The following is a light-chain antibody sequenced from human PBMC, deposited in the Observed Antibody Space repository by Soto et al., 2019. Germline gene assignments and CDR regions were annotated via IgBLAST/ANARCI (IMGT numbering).Light chain of an antibody. J-gene: IGKJ1*01. CDR3: QQYGRSPPVK. CDR1: QTVSSSY. CDR2: CAS. V-gene: IGKV3-20*01. Sequence: EIVLTQSPGTLSLSPGERATLSCRASQTVSSSYLAWYQQKPGQAPRLLIYCASTRAAGIPDRFSGSGSGTDFTLTISRLEPEDFAVYYCQQYGRSPPVKFGQGTKVEIK.